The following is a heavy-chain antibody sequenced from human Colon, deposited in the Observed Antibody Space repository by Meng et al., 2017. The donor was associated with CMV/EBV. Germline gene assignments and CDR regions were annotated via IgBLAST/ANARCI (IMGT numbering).Heavy chain of an antibody. V-gene: IGHV3-30*04. CDR3: ARASNSSFDP. J-gene: IGHJ5*02. CDR2: ISHDGTKK. Sequence: LSCEASGFHFSAYPIPWVRQAPGKGLEWVTIISHDGTKKYYAESVKGRFTISRDNSQNTVTVQMNSLRGDDTAIYYCARASNSSFDPWGQGTLVTVSS. D-gene: IGHD4-11*01. CDR1: GFHFSAYP.